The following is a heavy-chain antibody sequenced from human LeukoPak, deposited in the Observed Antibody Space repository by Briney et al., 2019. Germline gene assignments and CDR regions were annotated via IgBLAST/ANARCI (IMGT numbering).Heavy chain of an antibody. D-gene: IGHD5-18*01. CDR1: GFTFSSYA. J-gene: IGHJ4*02. CDR3: AKDFAGLRGYSYGYFDY. Sequence: PGGSLRLSCAASGFTFSSYAMSWVRQAPGKGLDWVSAISGSGGSTYYADSVKGRFTISRDNSKNTLYLQMNSLRAEDTAVYYCAKDFAGLRGYSYGYFDYWGQGTLVTVSS. CDR2: ISGSGGST. V-gene: IGHV3-23*01.